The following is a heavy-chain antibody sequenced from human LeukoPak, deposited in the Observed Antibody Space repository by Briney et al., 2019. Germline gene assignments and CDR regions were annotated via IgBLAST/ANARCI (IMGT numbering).Heavy chain of an antibody. J-gene: IGHJ4*02. Sequence: GGSLRLSCAASGFTFANYAMSWVRQGPGKGLEWVSTISGSGGSTYYADSVKGRFTISRDNSKNTLFLQMNSLRADDTAVYFCAKDQKSVAATGYDYWGQGTLVTVSS. V-gene: IGHV3-23*01. CDR1: GFTFANYA. CDR3: AKDQKSVAATGYDY. D-gene: IGHD6-13*01. CDR2: ISGSGGST.